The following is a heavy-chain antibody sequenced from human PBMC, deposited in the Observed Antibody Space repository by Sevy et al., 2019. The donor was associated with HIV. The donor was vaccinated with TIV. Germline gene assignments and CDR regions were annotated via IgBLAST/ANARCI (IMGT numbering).Heavy chain of an antibody. J-gene: IGHJ4*01. CDR3: ARDGGYSIKWYPLY. Sequence: GGSLRLSCAASDFAFSSHARHWVRQAPGKGLEWVAVISYEGSETFYAASVEGRFTISRDNSKNILSLQINSLRPEDTAVYYCARDGGYSIKWYPLYWGHGTLVTVPS. V-gene: IGHV3-30-3*01. CDR1: DFAFSSHA. CDR2: ISYEGSET. D-gene: IGHD1-26*01.